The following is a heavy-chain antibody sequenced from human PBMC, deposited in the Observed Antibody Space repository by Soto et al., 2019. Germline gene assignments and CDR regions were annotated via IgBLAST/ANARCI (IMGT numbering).Heavy chain of an antibody. CDR2: IDPSDSYT. CDR1: GYSFAGYW. D-gene: IGHD3-9*01. V-gene: IGHV5-10-1*01. Sequence: GESLKISCKGSGYSFAGYWITWVRQKPGKGLEWMGRIDPSDSYTNYSPSFQGHVTISADKSISTAYLQWSSLKASDTAMYYCARVLRYFDWLTGPLDAFDIWGQGTMVTVSS. J-gene: IGHJ3*02. CDR3: ARVLRYFDWLTGPLDAFDI.